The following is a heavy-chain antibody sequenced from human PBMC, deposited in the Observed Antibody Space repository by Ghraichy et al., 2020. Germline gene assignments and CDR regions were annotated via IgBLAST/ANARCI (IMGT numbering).Heavy chain of an antibody. Sequence: SETLSLTCTVSGASISSFYWSWIRQPPGKGLEWIGYLYYSGSINYNPSLKSRVTISVDSSKNHFSLKLRSVTAADTAVYYCARLFPTATLCSSAPMDVWGQGTTFIVSS. D-gene: IGHD2-2*01. CDR1: GASISSFY. J-gene: IGHJ6*02. V-gene: IGHV4-59*08. CDR3: ARLFPTATLCSSAPMDV. CDR2: LYYSGSI.